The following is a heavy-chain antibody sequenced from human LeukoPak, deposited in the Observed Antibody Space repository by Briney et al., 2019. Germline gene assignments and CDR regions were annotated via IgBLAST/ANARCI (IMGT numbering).Heavy chain of an antibody. D-gene: IGHD5-18*01. CDR1: GYSFSIYG. V-gene: IGHV3-30*02. J-gene: IGHJ4*02. CDR2: IRFDGSNY. Sequence: GGSLRLSCAASGYSFSIYGMHWVRQAPGKGLEWVALIRFDGSNYYYGDSVKGRFTISRDNSKNTLYLQVNSLRNEDTAVYFCAKDLSGGYHSYYFDFWGQGTPVTVSS. CDR3: AKDLSGGYHSYYFDF.